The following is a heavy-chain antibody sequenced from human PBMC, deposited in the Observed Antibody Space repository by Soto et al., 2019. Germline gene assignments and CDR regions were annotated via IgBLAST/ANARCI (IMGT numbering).Heavy chain of an antibody. D-gene: IGHD6-13*01. CDR2: IWYDGSNK. V-gene: IGHV3-33*01. CDR3: AXEPTGVAAAHYYYGMDV. CDR1: GFTFSSYG. Sequence: HPGGSLRLSCAASGFTFSSYGMHWVRQAPGKGLEWVAVIWYDGSNKYYADSVKGRFTISRDNSKNTLYLQMNSLRAEDTAVYYCAXEPTGVAAAHYYYGMDVWGQGTTVTVSS. J-gene: IGHJ6*02.